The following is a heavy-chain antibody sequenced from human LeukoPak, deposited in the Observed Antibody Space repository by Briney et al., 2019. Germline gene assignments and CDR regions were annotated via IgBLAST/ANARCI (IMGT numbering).Heavy chain of an antibody. V-gene: IGHV3-53*01. CDR2: IYSGGST. J-gene: IGHJ5*02. CDR1: GFTVSSNY. CDR3: ARDTPVGWFDP. D-gene: IGHD4-23*01. Sequence: PGGTLRLSCAASGFTVSSNYMSWVRQAPGKGLEWVSVIYSGGSTYYADSVKGRFTISRDNSKNTLYLQMNSLRAEDTAVYYCARDTPVGWFDPWGQGTLVTVSS.